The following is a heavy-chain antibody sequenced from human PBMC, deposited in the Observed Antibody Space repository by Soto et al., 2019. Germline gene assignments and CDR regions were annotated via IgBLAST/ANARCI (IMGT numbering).Heavy chain of an antibody. J-gene: IGHJ4*02. D-gene: IGHD5-18*01. CDR3: AKDFRAAAMDYYFDY. Sequence: EVQLVESGGGLVQPGRSLRLSCAASGFTFDDYAMHWVRQAPGKGLEWVSGITWNSGNIGYADSVKGRFTISRDNAKNSLYLQMNSLRADDTALYYCAKDFRAAAMDYYFDYWGQGTLVTVSS. CDR2: ITWNSGNI. CDR1: GFTFDDYA. V-gene: IGHV3-9*01.